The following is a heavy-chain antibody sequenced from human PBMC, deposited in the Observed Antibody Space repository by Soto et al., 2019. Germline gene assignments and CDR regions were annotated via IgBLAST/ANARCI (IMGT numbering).Heavy chain of an antibody. CDR1: SFIFTSYG. V-gene: IGHV1-18*01. J-gene: IGHJ6*02. CDR3: EKSAGHHFGMDV. CDR2: ISGYNGNT. D-gene: IGHD2-15*01. Sequence: ASVKVSCKASSFIFTSYGINWVRQAPGQGLEWMGWISGYNGNTKYGQKFQDRVTLTADTSTATAFMEVRSLRGDDSAVYYCEKSAGHHFGMDVWGQGTTVTVSS.